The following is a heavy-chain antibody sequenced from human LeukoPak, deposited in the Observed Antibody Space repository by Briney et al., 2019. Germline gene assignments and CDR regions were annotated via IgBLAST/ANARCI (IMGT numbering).Heavy chain of an antibody. D-gene: IGHD6-6*01. J-gene: IGHJ4*02. Sequence: GGSLRLSCTASGFSFSGHWMHWARQLPGKGLVWVSRISPTGSTTSYADSVKGRFTVSRDNATNTLYLQVNNLRAEDTAVYYCARGPNSNWSGLDFWGQRTLLTVSS. CDR2: ISPTGSTT. CDR1: GFSFSGHW. V-gene: IGHV3-74*01. CDR3: ARGPNSNWSGLDF.